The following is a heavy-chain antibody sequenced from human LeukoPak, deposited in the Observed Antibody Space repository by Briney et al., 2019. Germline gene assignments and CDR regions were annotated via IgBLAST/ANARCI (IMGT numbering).Heavy chain of an antibody. D-gene: IGHD3-22*01. Sequence: SGGSLRLSCAASGFTFSSYWMSWVRQAPGKGLEWVANIKQDGSEKYYVDSVKGRFTISRDNVKNSLYLQMNSLRAEDTAVYYCARDVYYYDSSGYRHWGQGTLVTVSS. V-gene: IGHV3-7*01. CDR2: IKQDGSEK. CDR1: GFTFSSYW. J-gene: IGHJ4*02. CDR3: ARDVYYYDSSGYRH.